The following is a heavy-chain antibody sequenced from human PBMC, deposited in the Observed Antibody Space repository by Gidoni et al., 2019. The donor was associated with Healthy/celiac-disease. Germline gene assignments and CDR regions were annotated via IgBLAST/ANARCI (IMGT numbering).Heavy chain of an antibody. D-gene: IGHD3-10*01. J-gene: IGHJ4*02. Sequence: QVQLQESGPGLVKPSETLSLTCTVSGGPISSYYWSWIRQPPGKGLEWIGYIYYSGSTNYNPPLKRRVTISVDTSKNQFSLKLSSVTAADTAVYYCAREPGEGMAHAGYFDYWGQGTLVTVSS. CDR2: IYYSGST. V-gene: IGHV4-59*01. CDR3: AREPGEGMAHAGYFDY. CDR1: GGPISSYY.